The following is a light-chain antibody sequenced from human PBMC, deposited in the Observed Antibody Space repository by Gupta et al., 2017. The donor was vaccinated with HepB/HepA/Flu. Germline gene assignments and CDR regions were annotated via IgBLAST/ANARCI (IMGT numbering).Light chain of an antibody. J-gene: IGKJ1*01. V-gene: IGKV3-15*01. CDR3: QQDNNLNS. CDR1: QSVSSN. Sequence: EIVMTQSPATLSVSPGDRANLSCRASQSVSSNLAWYQQKPGQAPRLLFYGASTRATGIPARFSGSGYETDFTLTSSRRQYEDFAVYYGQQDNNLNSFGQGTKVEIK. CDR2: GAS.